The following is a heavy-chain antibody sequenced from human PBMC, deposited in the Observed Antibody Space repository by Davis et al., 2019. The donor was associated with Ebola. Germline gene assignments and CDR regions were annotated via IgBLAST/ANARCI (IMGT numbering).Heavy chain of an antibody. D-gene: IGHD3/OR15-3a*01. CDR1: GYTFTNYG. CDR3: AREGSGLLYYFDY. CDR2: INPNSGGT. J-gene: IGHJ4*02. Sequence: AASVKVSCKASGYTFTNYGIGWVRQAPGQGLEWMGWINPNSGGTNYAQKFQGWVTMTRDTSISTAYMELSRLRSDDTAVYYCAREGSGLLYYFDYWGQGTLVTVSS. V-gene: IGHV1-2*04.